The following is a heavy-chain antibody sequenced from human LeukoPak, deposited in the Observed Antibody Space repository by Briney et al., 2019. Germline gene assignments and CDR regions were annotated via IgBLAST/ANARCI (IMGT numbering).Heavy chain of an antibody. Sequence: GGSLRLSCAASGFTFSRHGMNWVRQAPGKGLEWVSRINSDGSSTSYADSVKGRFTISRDNAKNTLYLQMNSLRAEDTAVYYCARGVYSSGWYLFDYWGQGTLVTVSS. J-gene: IGHJ4*02. V-gene: IGHV3-74*01. CDR2: INSDGSST. CDR1: GFTFSRHG. CDR3: ARGVYSSGWYLFDY. D-gene: IGHD6-19*01.